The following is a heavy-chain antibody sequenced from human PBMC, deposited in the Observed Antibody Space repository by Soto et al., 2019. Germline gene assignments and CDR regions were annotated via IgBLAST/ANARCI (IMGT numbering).Heavy chain of an antibody. D-gene: IGHD3-10*01. J-gene: IGHJ6*02. Sequence: EVQLVESGGGLAQPGGSLRLSCAASGFTIRNYDMHWVRQTTGKGLEWVSGIGDIDDPYYADSVKGRFTISREIAKNSLYRHMDGAIAGGSAVYYGARGPPKVRERTYYCRMDVWGQGTTVTVSS. CDR3: ARGPPKVRERTYYCRMDV. CDR1: GFTIRNYD. CDR2: IGDIDDP. V-gene: IGHV3-13*05.